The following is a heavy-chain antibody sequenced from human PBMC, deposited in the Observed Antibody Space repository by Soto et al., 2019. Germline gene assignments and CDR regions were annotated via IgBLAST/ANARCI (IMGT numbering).Heavy chain of an antibody. CDR2: IFHSGTT. Sequence: QVQLQESGPGLVKPSGTLSLTCAVSGGSISSRNWWSWVRQPPGNGLEWIGDIFHSGTTNYNPSLKSRLTISGDKSKNQFSLTLSSVTAADTAVYYCARGHEGDGGWGMDVWGQGTTVTVSS. CDR1: GGSISSRNW. V-gene: IGHV4-4*02. J-gene: IGHJ6*02. CDR3: ARGHEGDGGWGMDV. D-gene: IGHD1-26*01.